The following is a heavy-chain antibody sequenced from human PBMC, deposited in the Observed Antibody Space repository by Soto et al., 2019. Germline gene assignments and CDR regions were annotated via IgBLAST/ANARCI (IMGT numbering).Heavy chain of an antibody. CDR1: GYSFTSYW. Sequence: TGXSLKISCKGSGYSFTSYWIGWVRQMPGKGLERMGIIYPGDSDTRYNPSLKSRVTISVDTSKNQFSLKLSSVTAADTAVYYCARHHSGRYSFDYWGQGNLVTVSS. J-gene: IGHJ4*02. CDR3: ARHHSGRYSFDY. D-gene: IGHD6-19*01. CDR2: IYPGDSDT. V-gene: IGHV5-51*01.